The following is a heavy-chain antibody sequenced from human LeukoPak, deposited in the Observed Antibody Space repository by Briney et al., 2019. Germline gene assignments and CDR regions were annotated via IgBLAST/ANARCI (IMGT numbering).Heavy chain of an antibody. Sequence: GGSLRLSCAASGFTFSSYWMHWVRQAPGKGLVWVSRINSDGSSTSYADSVKGRFTISRDNAKNTLYLQMNSLRAEDTAVYYCARDSYYYDSSGYYPAGPIAYWGQGTLVTVSS. J-gene: IGHJ4*02. CDR1: GFTFSSYW. CDR3: ARDSYYYDSSGYYPAGPIAY. D-gene: IGHD3-22*01. V-gene: IGHV3-74*01. CDR2: INSDGSST.